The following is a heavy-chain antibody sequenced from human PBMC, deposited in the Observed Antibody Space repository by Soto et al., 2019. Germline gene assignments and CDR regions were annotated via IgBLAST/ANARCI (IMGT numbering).Heavy chain of an antibody. CDR3: ARGESKPPVLYYYYYCMDV. Sequence: ASVKVSCKASGYTFTSYDINWVRQATGQGLEWMGWMNPNSGNTGYAQKFQGRVTMTRNTSISTAYMELSSLRSEDTAVYYCARGESKPPVLYYYYYCMDVWGKGTTVTVSS. D-gene: IGHD6-6*01. J-gene: IGHJ6*04. CDR1: GYTFTSYD. CDR2: MNPNSGNT. V-gene: IGHV1-8*01.